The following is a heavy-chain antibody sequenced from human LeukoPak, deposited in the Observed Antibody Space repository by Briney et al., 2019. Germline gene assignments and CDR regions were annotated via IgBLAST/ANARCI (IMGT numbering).Heavy chain of an antibody. CDR1: GFTFSDYY. D-gene: IGHD3-3*01. V-gene: IGHV3-11*04. CDR2: ISSSGSTI. Sequence: PGGSLRLSCAASGFTFSDYYMSWIRQAPGKGLEWVSYISSSGSTIYYADSVKGRFTISRDNAKNSLYLQMNSLRAEDTAVYYCARTYYDFWSGYPTNMGVWGKGTTVTVSS. CDR3: ARTYYDFWSGYPTNMGV. J-gene: IGHJ6*03.